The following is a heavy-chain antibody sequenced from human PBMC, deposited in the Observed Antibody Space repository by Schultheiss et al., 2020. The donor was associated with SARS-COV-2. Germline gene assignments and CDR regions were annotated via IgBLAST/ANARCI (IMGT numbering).Heavy chain of an antibody. V-gene: IGHV4-34*01. CDR2: INHSGST. Sequence: SETLSLTCAVYGGSFSGYYWSWIRQPPGKGLEWIGEINHSGSTNYNPSLKSRVTISVDTSKNQFSLKLSSVTAADTAVYYCARGMGLDYDFWSGFNGAFDIWGQGTMVTVSS. CDR3: ARGMGLDYDFWSGFNGAFDI. D-gene: IGHD3-3*01. J-gene: IGHJ3*02. CDR1: GGSFSGYY.